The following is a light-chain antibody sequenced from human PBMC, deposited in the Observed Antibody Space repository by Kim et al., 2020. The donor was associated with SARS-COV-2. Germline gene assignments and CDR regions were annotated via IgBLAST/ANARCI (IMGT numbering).Light chain of an antibody. Sequence: EIVMTQSPATLSVSPGERATLSCRASQSVGSNLAWYQQKPGQAPRLLIYGASTRATGIPARFSGSGSGTEFTLTIRSLQSEDFAVYYCHQNNNWPLTFGGGTKVDIK. CDR3: HQNNNWPLT. CDR1: QSVGSN. V-gene: IGKV3-15*01. CDR2: GAS. J-gene: IGKJ4*01.